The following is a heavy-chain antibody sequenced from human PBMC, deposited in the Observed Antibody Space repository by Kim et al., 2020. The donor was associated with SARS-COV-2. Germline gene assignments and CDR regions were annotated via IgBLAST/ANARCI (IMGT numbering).Heavy chain of an antibody. CDR3: ARGPSYSGSFVDY. D-gene: IGHD1-26*01. J-gene: IGHJ4*02. Sequence: GGSLRLSCAASGFTFSSYSMNWVRQAPGKGLEWVSSISSSSSYIYYADSVKGRFTISRDNAKNSLYLQMNSLRAEDTAVYYCARGPSYSGSFVDYWGQGTLVTVSS. CDR1: GFTFSSYS. CDR2: ISSSSSYI. V-gene: IGHV3-21*01.